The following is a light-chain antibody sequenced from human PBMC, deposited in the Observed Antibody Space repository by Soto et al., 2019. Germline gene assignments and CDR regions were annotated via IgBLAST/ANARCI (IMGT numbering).Light chain of an antibody. J-gene: IGLJ2*01. Sequence: QSVLTQPASVSGSPGQSITISCTGTSSDVGSYNLVSWYQQHPGKAPKLMIYEGSKRPSGVSNRFSGSKSGNTASLTISGLQAEDEADYYCCSYAGRAGVVLGGGTKLTVL. V-gene: IGLV2-23*01. CDR1: SSDVGSYNL. CDR2: EGS. CDR3: CSYAGRAGVV.